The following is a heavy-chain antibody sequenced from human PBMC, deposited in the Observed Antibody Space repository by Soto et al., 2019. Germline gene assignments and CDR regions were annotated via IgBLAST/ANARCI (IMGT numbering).Heavy chain of an antibody. CDR1: GSSFRNNW. V-gene: IGHV5-10-1*01. J-gene: IGHJ4*02. Sequence: GESLKISCKGSGSSFRNNWITWVRQMPGKGLGWMGRIDLNDSYTSYSPSFQGHVSFSADTSINTAYLQWSSLRASDTAMYYCARHGGAYYDSSGYHYALDYWGQGTPVTVSS. CDR2: IDLNDSYT. D-gene: IGHD3-22*01. CDR3: ARHGGAYYDSSGYHYALDY.